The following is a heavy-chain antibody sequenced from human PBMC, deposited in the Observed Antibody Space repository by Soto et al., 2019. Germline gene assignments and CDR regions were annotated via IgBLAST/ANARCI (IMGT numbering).Heavy chain of an antibody. CDR2: INQDGNEK. V-gene: IGHV3-7*01. CDR3: ASGRVDRAQY. D-gene: IGHD3-10*01. J-gene: IGHJ4*02. CDR1: GFSLRNYY. Sequence: GGSLRLSCAVSGFSLRNYYMTWVRQAPGKGLEWVANINQDGNEKFYVDSVKGRFTISRDNTKNSLYLQMNSLRAEDTAVYYCASGRVDRAQYWGQGT.